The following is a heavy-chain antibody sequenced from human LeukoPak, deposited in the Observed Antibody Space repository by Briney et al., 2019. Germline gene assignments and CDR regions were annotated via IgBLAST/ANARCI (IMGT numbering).Heavy chain of an antibody. J-gene: IGHJ3*02. Sequence: PGGSLRLSCAASGFTFSSYGMHWVRQAPGKGLEWVAVISYDGSNKYYADSVKGRFTISRDNSKNTLYLQMNSLRAEDTAVYYCAKESGYSRDAFDIWGQGTMVTVSS. CDR1: GFTFSSYG. CDR3: AKESGYSRDAFDI. V-gene: IGHV3-30*18. CDR2: ISYDGSNK. D-gene: IGHD3-3*01.